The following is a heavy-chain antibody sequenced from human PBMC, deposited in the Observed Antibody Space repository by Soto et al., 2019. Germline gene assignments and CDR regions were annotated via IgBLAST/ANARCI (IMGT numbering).Heavy chain of an antibody. CDR1: GFTFSSYA. Sequence: PGGSLRLSCAASGFTFSSYAMIWVRQAPGKGLEWVSAISGSGGSTYYADSVKGRFTISRDNSKNTLYLQMNSLRAEDTAVYYCAKDEYCSSTSCYPYYYYYGMDVWGQGTTVTVSS. CDR3: AKDEYCSSTSCYPYYYYYGMDV. V-gene: IGHV3-23*01. J-gene: IGHJ6*02. CDR2: ISGSGGST. D-gene: IGHD2-2*01.